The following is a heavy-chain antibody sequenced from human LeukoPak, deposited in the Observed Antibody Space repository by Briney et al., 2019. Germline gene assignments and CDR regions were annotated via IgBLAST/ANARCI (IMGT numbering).Heavy chain of an antibody. CDR3: ARDLYCSGGSCPAAV. Sequence: GASVNVSCKASGYTFTSYYMHWVRQAPGQGLEWMGIINPSGGSTSYAQKFQGRVTMTRDMSTSTVYMELSSLRSEDTAVYYCARDLYCSGGSCPAAVWGQGTLVTLSS. V-gene: IGHV1-46*01. CDR1: GYTFTSYY. J-gene: IGHJ4*02. D-gene: IGHD2-15*01. CDR2: INPSGGST.